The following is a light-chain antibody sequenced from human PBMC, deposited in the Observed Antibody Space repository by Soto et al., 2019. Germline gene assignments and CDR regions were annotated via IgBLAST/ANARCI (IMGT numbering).Light chain of an antibody. CDR1: QSITGY. J-gene: IGKJ5*01. V-gene: IGKV1-39*01. CDR2: ASS. CDR3: QQGYTSAIT. Sequence: DVQITQSPSSLSASVGDGVTITCWASQSITGYLNWYQQKPGEAPKFLIYASSSLQSGVPSRFSGSGSGTDCTLPINSLLPEDFATYYCQQGYTSAITFGQGTRLEIK.